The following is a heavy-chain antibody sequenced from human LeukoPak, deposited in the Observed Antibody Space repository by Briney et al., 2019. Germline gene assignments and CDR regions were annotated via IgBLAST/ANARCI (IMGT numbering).Heavy chain of an antibody. Sequence: SETLSLTCTVSGDSISGNYWTWIRQPPGKGLEWIGYIYYSGSTNYNASLKSRVTMSVDTSKNQFSLKLSSVTAADTAVYYCARVLKGTNDFDYWGQGTLVTVSS. CDR2: IYYSGST. D-gene: IGHD3-9*01. CDR1: GDSISGNY. CDR3: ARVLKGTNDFDY. V-gene: IGHV4-59*01. J-gene: IGHJ4*02.